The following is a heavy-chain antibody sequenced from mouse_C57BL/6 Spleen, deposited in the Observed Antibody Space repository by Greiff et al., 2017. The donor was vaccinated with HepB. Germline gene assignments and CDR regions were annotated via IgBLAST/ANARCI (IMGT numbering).Heavy chain of an antibody. CDR3: ARWDDGYYY. Sequence: VQLQQSGPVLVKPGASVKMSCKASGYTFTDYYMNWVKQSHGKSLEWIGVINPYNGGTSYNQKFKGKATLTVDKSSSTAYMELNSLTSEDSAVYYCARWDDGYYYWGQGTTLTVSS. CDR2: INPYNGGT. CDR1: GYTFTDYY. J-gene: IGHJ2*01. V-gene: IGHV1-19*01. D-gene: IGHD2-3*01.